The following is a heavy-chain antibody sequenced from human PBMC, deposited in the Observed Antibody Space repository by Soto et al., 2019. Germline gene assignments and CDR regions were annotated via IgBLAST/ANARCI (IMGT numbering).Heavy chain of an antibody. CDR1: GGSISGYY. J-gene: IGHJ6*02. D-gene: IGHD2-2*01. CDR3: SRVGCSNSKCYTRGMDV. Sequence: SETLSLTCTVSGGSISGYYWSWVRQPAGKGLEWVGRIYSDGTTNYSPSLKSRVTMSLDTSKDQFSLHLNSVTAADTAVYYCSRVGCSNSKCYTRGMDVWGQGTTVTSP. V-gene: IGHV4-4*07. CDR2: IYSDGTT.